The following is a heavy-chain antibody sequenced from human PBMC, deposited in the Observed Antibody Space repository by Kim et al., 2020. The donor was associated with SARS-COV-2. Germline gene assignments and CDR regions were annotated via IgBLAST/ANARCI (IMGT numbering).Heavy chain of an antibody. CDR3: ARKFTYYYDSSGYWRGYFYY. V-gene: IGHV4-34*01. CDR1: GGSFSGYY. CDR2: INHSGST. Sequence: SETLSLTCAVYGGSFSGYYWSWIRQPPGKGLEWIGEINHSGSTNYNPSLKSRVTISVDTSKNQFSLKLSSVTAADTAVYYCARKFTYYYDSSGYWRGYFYYWGQGTLVTVSS. D-gene: IGHD3-22*01. J-gene: IGHJ4*02.